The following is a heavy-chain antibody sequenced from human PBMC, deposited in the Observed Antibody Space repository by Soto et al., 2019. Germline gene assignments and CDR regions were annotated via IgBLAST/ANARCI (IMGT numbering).Heavy chain of an antibody. J-gene: IGHJ4*02. D-gene: IGHD3-22*01. V-gene: IGHV1-18*04. CDR3: ARDSPYDSSGYSNYYFDY. CDR1: GYTFTSYG. Sequence: QVQLVQSGAEVKKPGASVKVSCKASGYTFTSYGISWVRQAPGQGLEWMGWISAYNGNTNYAQKLQGRVTITTDTSTSTAYMELRSLRSDDTAVYYCARDSPYDSSGYSNYYFDYWGQGTLVTVSS. CDR2: ISAYNGNT.